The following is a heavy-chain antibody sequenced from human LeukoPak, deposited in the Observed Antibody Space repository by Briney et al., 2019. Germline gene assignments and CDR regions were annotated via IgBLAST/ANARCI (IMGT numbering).Heavy chain of an antibody. Sequence: SETLSLTCAVYGGSFSGYYWSWIRQPPGKGLEWIGEINHSGSTNYNPSLKSRVTISVDTSKNQFSLKLSSVTAADTAVYYCARGARAITIFGVVPHFDFWGQGTLVTVSS. V-gene: IGHV4-34*01. CDR3: ARGARAITIFGVVPHFDF. D-gene: IGHD3-3*01. CDR1: GGSFSGYY. CDR2: INHSGST. J-gene: IGHJ4*02.